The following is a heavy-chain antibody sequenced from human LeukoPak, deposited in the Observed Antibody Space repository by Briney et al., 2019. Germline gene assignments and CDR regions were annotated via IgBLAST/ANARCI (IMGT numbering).Heavy chain of an antibody. CDR3: ARDYSATGLIGPRGYYYYMDV. Sequence: GGSLRLSCAAAGFTFSSYAMHWVRQAPGQGLEREAIISYNGSNKYYADSVKGRFTISRANSKNTLYLQMNSLRAEDTAVYYCARDYSATGLIGPRGYYYYMDVWGKGTTVTVS. CDR2: ISYNGSNK. CDR1: GFTFSSYA. D-gene: IGHD3-9*01. J-gene: IGHJ6*03. V-gene: IGHV3-30*01.